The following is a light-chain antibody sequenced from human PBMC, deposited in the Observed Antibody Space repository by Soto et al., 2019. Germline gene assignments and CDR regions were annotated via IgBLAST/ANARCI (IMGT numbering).Light chain of an antibody. CDR2: GAS. CDR1: RNINRK. J-gene: IGKJ4*01. V-gene: IGKV3-15*01. CDR3: QPYYDYPRLI. Sequence: EIVMTQSPATLSVSPGERATLSCRASRNINRKLAWYQQKPGQAPRLLISGASTRATGIPARFSGSASGTAFTITISSPQSKDFAVYYCQPYYDYPRLISGGGTKVEIK.